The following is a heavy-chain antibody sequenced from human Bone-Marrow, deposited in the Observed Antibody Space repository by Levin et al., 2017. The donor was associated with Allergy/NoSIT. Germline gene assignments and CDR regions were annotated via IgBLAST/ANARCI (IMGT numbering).Heavy chain of an antibody. CDR3: ARIWTDFYGSGSYRSDY. V-gene: IGHV1-18*04. Sequence: PGASVKVSCKASGYTFSDYGISWVRQAPGQGPEWLGWISGYSRKTNYAQKFQGRVTMTTDTSTTTAYMELTNLRSDDTGVYYCARIWTDFYGSGSYRSDYWGQGTLVTVSS. J-gene: IGHJ4*02. CDR2: ISGYSRKT. CDR1: GYTFSDYG. D-gene: IGHD3-10*01.